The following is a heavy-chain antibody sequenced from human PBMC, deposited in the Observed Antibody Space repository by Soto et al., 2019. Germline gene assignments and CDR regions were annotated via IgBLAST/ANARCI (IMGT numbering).Heavy chain of an antibody. CDR2: IYYSGST. CDR1: GGSISSYY. J-gene: IGHJ4*02. CDR3: ARDIRTVTSHYFDY. Sequence: PSETLSLTCTVSGGSISSYYWSWIRQPPGKGLEWIGYIYYSGSTNYNPSLKSRVTISVDTSKNQFSLKLSSVTAADTAVYYCARDIRTVTSHYFDYWGQGTLVTVSS. V-gene: IGHV4-59*01. D-gene: IGHD4-17*01.